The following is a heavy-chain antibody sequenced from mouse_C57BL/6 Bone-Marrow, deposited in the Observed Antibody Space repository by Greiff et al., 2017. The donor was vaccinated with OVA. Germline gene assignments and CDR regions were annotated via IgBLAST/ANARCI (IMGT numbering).Heavy chain of an antibody. D-gene: IGHD1-1*01. CDR1: GYSITSGYY. CDR2: ISYDGSN. V-gene: IGHV3-6*01. J-gene: IGHJ4*01. CDR3: AREGLLRSPYAMDY. Sequence: EVHLVESGPGLVKPSQSLSLTCSVTGYSITSGYYRNWIRQFPGNKLEWMGYISYDGSNNYNPSLKNRISITRDTSKNQFFLKLNSVTTEDTATYYCAREGLLRSPYAMDYWGQGTSVTVSS.